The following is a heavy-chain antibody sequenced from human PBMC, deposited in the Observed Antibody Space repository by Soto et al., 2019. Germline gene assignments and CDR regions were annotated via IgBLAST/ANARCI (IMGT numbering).Heavy chain of an antibody. CDR3: ARHGGTRDDY. CDR2: IYYSGST. CDR1: GGSIISSSYY. Sequence: KSSETLSLTCTVSGGSIISSSYYWGWIRQPPGKGLEWIGSIYYSGSTYYNPSLKSRVTISVDTSKNQFSLKLSSVTAADTAVYYCARHGGTRDDYWGQGTLVTVSS. V-gene: IGHV4-39*01. J-gene: IGHJ4*02. D-gene: IGHD1-26*01.